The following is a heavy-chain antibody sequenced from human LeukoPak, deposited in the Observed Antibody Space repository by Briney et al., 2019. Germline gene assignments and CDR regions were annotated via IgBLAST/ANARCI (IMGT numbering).Heavy chain of an antibody. CDR1: GFTFSSYT. CDR2: ISSNGGST. D-gene: IGHD3-9*01. CDR3: ARGRDILTGYSRPYYYGMDV. J-gene: IGHJ6*02. V-gene: IGHV3-64*01. Sequence: GGSLRLSCAASGFTFSSYTMHWVRQAPGKGLEYVSAISSNGGSTYYASSVKGRFTISRDNSKNTLYLQMGSLRAEDMAVYYCARGRDILTGYSRPYYYGMDVWGQGTTVTVSS.